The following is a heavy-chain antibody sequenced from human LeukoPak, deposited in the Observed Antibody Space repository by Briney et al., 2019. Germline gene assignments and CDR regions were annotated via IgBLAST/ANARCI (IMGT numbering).Heavy chain of an antibody. CDR3: ARPLYYDSSGYLGYYFDY. V-gene: IGHV5-51*01. J-gene: IGHJ4*02. D-gene: IGHD3-22*01. Sequence: EESLKISCMGSGYSFTGYWIGWVRQMPGKGLEWMGIISPGDSDTRYSASVQGQVSSSADKSISTAYLQWSSLKASDTAMYYCARPLYYDSSGYLGYYFDYWGQGTLVTVSS. CDR1: GYSFTGYW. CDR2: ISPGDSDT.